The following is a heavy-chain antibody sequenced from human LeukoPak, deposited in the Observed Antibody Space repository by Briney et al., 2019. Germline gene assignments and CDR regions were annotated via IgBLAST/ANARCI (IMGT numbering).Heavy chain of an antibody. Sequence: ASVKVSCKASGYTFTAYYLQRVWLAPGQGLEWMGWINPKSGGTEYAQRFQGRVTMTRDTSISTAYMELSRLRSDDTAVYYCARDHCSANSCYEDYYNGLDVWGQGTTVTVSS. CDR2: INPKSGGT. J-gene: IGHJ6*01. D-gene: IGHD2-2*01. CDR1: GYTFTAYY. V-gene: IGHV1-2*02. CDR3: ARDHCSANSCYEDYYNGLDV.